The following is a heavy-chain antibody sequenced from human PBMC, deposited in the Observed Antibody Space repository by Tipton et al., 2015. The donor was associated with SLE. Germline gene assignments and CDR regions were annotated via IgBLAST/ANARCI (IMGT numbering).Heavy chain of an antibody. J-gene: IGHJ3*02. CDR1: GGSISSFY. CDR2: VYTSGGT. Sequence: TLSLTCTVSGGSISSFYWCWIRKPAGKGLEWIGRVYTSGGTNYNPSLKSRVTMSVDTSKNQFSLKLSSVTAADTAVYYCARGDYYDSSGHDAFDIWGQGTRVTVSS. CDR3: ARGDYYDSSGHDAFDI. V-gene: IGHV4-4*07. D-gene: IGHD3-22*01.